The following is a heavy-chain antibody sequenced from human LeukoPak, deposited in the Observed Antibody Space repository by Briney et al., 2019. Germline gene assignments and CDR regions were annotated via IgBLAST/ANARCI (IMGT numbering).Heavy chain of an antibody. D-gene: IGHD1-26*01. CDR2: IYTSGST. CDR1: GGSISSYY. V-gene: IGHV4-4*07. CDR3: ARVKSRGSWLDAFDI. Sequence: SETLSLTCTVSGGSISSYYWSWIRQPAGKGLEWIGRIYTSGSTNYKPSLKSRVTMSVDTSKNQFSLKLSSVTAADTAVYYCARVKSRGSWLDAFDIWGQGTMVTVSS. J-gene: IGHJ3*02.